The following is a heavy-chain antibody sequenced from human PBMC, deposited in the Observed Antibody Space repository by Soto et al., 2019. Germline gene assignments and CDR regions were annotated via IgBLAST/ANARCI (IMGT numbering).Heavy chain of an antibody. J-gene: IGHJ4*02. Sequence: EVKLLESGGGWVQPGGSLRLSCAASGFTLANYGMGWVRQAPGKGLEWVSCISGSGANTWYADSVKGRFTISRDNSKNTLYLQMNSLRAEDTAVYYCAKSRLSTVVTPDYFDYWGQGTLVTVSS. CDR3: AKSRLSTVVTPDYFDY. CDR1: GFTLANYG. D-gene: IGHD4-17*01. V-gene: IGHV3-23*01. CDR2: ISGSGANT.